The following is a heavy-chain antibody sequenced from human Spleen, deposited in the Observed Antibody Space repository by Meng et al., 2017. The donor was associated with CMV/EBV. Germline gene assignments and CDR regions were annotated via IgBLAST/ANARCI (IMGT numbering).Heavy chain of an antibody. CDR3: AITMIRGVSNFYNMDV. J-gene: IGHJ6*02. V-gene: IGHV5-51*01. D-gene: IGHD3-10*01. Sequence: GGSLRLSCKGSGYIFTNYWIGWVRQMPGKGLEWMGIIYPGDSDTRYRPSFLGQVTISADKSISTAYLQWSRLKASDTAMYYCAITMIRGVSNFYNMDVWGQGTTVTVSS. CDR2: IYPGDSDT. CDR1: GYIFTNYW.